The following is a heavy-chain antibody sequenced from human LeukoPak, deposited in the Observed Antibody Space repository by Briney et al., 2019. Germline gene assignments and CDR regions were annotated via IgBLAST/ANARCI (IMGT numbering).Heavy chain of an antibody. Sequence: ASVKVSFKASGYTFTSCYMHWVRQAPGQGLEWMGIINPSGGRTSYAQKFQGRVTMTRDMSTSTVYMELSSLRSEDTAVYYCASQDFRSGYYRNYYYYMDVWGKGTTATVSS. D-gene: IGHD3-3*01. CDR1: GYTFTSCY. V-gene: IGHV1-46*01. CDR2: INPSGGRT. J-gene: IGHJ6*03. CDR3: ASQDFRSGYYRNYYYYMDV.